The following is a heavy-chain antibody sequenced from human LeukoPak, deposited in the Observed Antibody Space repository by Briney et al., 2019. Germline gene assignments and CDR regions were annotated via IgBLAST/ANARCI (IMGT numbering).Heavy chain of an antibody. CDR1: GFTFSSNA. CDR3: ATTKQARRYFDY. V-gene: IGHV3-23*01. Sequence: GGSLRLPCAGSGFTFSSNALSWVRQAPGKGLEWVSAISTSGGNTYYADSVRGRFTISRDNSKNTLYLQMNTLRAEDTAVYYCATTKQARRYFDYWGQGTLVTVSS. J-gene: IGHJ4*02. CDR2: ISTSGGNT. D-gene: IGHD1-1*01.